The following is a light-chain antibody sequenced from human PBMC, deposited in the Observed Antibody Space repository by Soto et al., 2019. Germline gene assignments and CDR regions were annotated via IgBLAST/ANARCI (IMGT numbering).Light chain of an antibody. CDR3: QQYDNLPFT. Sequence: DIQMTQSPSSLSASVGDRVTITCQASQDISNYLNWYQQKPGKAPKLLTYAASNLESGVPSRFSGSGSGTDFTFTISSLQPGDIATYYCQQYDNLPFTFGPGTKVDIK. V-gene: IGKV1-33*01. CDR2: AAS. J-gene: IGKJ3*01. CDR1: QDISNY.